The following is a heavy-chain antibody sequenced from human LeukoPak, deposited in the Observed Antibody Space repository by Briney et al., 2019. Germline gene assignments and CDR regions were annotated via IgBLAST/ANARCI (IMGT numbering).Heavy chain of an antibody. CDR2: IIPIFGTA. D-gene: IGHD4-17*01. CDR1: GGTFSSYA. V-gene: IGHV1-69*13. CDR3: ARDEVTTGALDI. J-gene: IGHJ3*02. Sequence: ASVKVSCKASGGTFSSYAISWVRQAPGQGLEWMGGIIPIFGTANYAQKFQGRVTITADESTSTAYMELSSLRSEDTAVYYCARDEVTTGALDIWGQGTMVTVSS.